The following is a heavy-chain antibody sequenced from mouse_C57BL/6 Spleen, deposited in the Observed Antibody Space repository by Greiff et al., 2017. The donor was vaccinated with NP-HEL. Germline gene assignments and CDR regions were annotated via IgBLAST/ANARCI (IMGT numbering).Heavy chain of an antibody. CDR3: ARWGLGYYFDY. V-gene: IGHV1-82*01. CDR1: GYAFSSSW. D-gene: IGHD2-4*01. CDR2: IYPGDGDT. J-gene: IGHJ2*01. Sequence: QVQLQQSGPELVKPGASVKISCKASGYAFSSSWMNWVKQRPGKGLEWIGRIYPGDGDTNYNGKFKGKATLTADKSSSTAYMQLSSLTSEDSAVYCCARWGLGYYFDYWGQGTTLTVSS.